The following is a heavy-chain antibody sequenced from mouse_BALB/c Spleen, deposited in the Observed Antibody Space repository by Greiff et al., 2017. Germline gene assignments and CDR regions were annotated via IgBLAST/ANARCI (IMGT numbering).Heavy chain of an antibody. V-gene: IGHV2-6-7*01. J-gene: IGHJ1*01. CDR3: ARDRERGNWYFDV. D-gene: IGHD3-3*01. Sequence: VHLQQSGPGLVAPSQSLSITCTVSGFSLTGYGVYWVRQPPGKGLEWLGMIWGDGSTDYNSALKSRLSISRDNSKSQVFLKMNSLQTDDTARYYCARDRERGNWYFDVWGEGTTVTVSS. CDR1: GFSLTGYG. CDR2: IWGDGST.